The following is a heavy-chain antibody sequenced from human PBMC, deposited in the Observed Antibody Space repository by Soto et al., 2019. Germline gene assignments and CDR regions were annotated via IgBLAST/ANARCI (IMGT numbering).Heavy chain of an antibody. CDR1: GFTFSSYA. V-gene: IGHV3-30-3*01. CDR2: ISYDGSNK. CDR3: ARALRGEPGTTGTTDAFDI. J-gene: IGHJ3*02. Sequence: GGSLRLSCAASGFTFSSYAMHWVRQAPGKGLEWVAVISYDGSNKYYADSVKGRFTISRDNSKNTLYLQMNSLRAEDTAVYYCARALRGEPGTTGTTDAFDIWGQGTMVTVSS. D-gene: IGHD1-1*01.